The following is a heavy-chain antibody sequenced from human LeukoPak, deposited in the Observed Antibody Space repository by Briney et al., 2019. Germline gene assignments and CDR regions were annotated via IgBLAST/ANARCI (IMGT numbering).Heavy chain of an antibody. CDR3: AKDSLHYYDSRGHYSNWFDP. J-gene: IGHJ5*02. CDR1: GFIFSGYA. CDR2: ISGGGDST. V-gene: IGHV3-23*01. Sequence: GGSLRLSCAASGFIFSGYAMSWVRQAPGKGLEWVSSISGGGDSTYYADSAKGRFTISRDNSKDTLYLNMNSLRAEDTAVYYCAKDSLHYYDSRGHYSNWFDPWGQGILVTVSS. D-gene: IGHD3-22*01.